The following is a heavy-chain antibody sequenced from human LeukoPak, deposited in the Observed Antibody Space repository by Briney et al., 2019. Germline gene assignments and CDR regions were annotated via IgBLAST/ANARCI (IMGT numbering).Heavy chain of an antibody. CDR2: ISYDGSNK. V-gene: IGHV3-30*04. Sequence: PGGSLRLSCAASGFTFSSYAMHWVRQAPGKGLEWVAVISYDGSNKYYADSVKGRLTISRDNSKNTLYLQMNSLRAEDTAVYYCARPGYLVVQGYFDYWGQGTLVTVSS. CDR1: GFTFSSYA. J-gene: IGHJ4*02. CDR3: ARPGYLVVQGYFDY. D-gene: IGHD2-15*01.